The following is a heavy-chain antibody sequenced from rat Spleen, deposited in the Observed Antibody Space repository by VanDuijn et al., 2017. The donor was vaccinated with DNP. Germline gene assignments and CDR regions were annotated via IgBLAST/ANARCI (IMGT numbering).Heavy chain of an antibody. CDR1: GFTFSNRW. CDR3: ATSSYYGYDYGFGY. J-gene: IGHJ3*01. D-gene: IGHD1-7*01. CDR2: INTDGGSI. Sequence: EVQLVETGGGLVQPGGSLKLSCVASGFTFSNRWMFWIRQAPGKGLEWMASINTDGGSIYYRDSVRGRFTISRDYARSTLYLQMDSLRSEDTATYYCATSSYYGYDYGFGYWGQGTLVTVSS. V-gene: IGHV5-58*01.